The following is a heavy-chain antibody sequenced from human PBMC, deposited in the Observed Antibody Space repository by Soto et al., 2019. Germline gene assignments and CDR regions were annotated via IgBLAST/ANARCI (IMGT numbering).Heavy chain of an antibody. Sequence: EVQLLESGGDLIQPGGSLRLSCAASGFTFSSYAMSWVRQAPGKGLGWVSAISSSGVSTFYADSVKGRFTISRDNSRNTLYLQMNSLRPEDTAIYYCAKYQPMTQPRPYFDYWGQGTLVTVSS. D-gene: IGHD3-22*01. CDR2: ISSSGVST. J-gene: IGHJ4*02. CDR1: GFTFSSYA. V-gene: IGHV3-23*01. CDR3: AKYQPMTQPRPYFDY.